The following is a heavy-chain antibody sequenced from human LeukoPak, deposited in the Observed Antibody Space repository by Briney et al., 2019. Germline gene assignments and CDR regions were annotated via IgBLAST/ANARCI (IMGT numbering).Heavy chain of an antibody. D-gene: IGHD3-10*01. Sequence: ASVKVSCKASGYTFTSYYMHWVRQAPGQGLEWMGIINPSGGSTSYAQKFQGRVTITADESTSTAYMEQSSLRSEDTAVYYCARDSSPTKLRYYYMDVWGKGTTVTVSS. J-gene: IGHJ6*03. CDR3: ARDSSPTKLRYYYMDV. CDR2: INPSGGST. V-gene: IGHV1-46*01. CDR1: GYTFTSYY.